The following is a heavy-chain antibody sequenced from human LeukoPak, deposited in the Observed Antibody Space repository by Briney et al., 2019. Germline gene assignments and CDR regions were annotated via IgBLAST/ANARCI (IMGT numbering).Heavy chain of an antibody. J-gene: IGHJ4*02. CDR2: FFNGGAT. Sequence: GGPLRLSCAASGFTLRDYDMGWLRQAPGRGREGISYFFNGGATYFADSVKGRFTMSRDTAKNSLSLQMNSLRVEDTAVYYCAKAMPAMAYFDCWGQGTLVTVSS. CDR1: GFTLRDYD. V-gene: IGHV3-69-1*01. D-gene: IGHD5-18*01. CDR3: AKAMPAMAYFDC.